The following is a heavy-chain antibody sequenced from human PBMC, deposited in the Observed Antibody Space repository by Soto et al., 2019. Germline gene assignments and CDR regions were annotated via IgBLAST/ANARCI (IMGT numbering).Heavy chain of an antibody. CDR3: AKAYGGHSVVFFDY. CDR1: GFSFSKYD. CDR2: ISYEGSNK. D-gene: IGHD4-17*01. V-gene: IGHV3-30*18. Sequence: QVQLVESGGGVVQPGRSLRLSCAASGFSFSKYDIYWVRQAPGKGLEWVAVISYEGSNKYYADSVKGRFTISRDNSKKTLYLQMNSLRGEDTAVYYCAKAYGGHSVVFFDYWGQGTLVTVSS. J-gene: IGHJ4*02.